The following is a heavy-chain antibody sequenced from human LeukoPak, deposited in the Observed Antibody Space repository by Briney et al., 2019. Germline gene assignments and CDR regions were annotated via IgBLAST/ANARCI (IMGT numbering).Heavy chain of an antibody. CDR1: GYTFTSYG. D-gene: IGHD3-10*01. J-gene: IGHJ5*02. CDR3: ARDNTMVRGVIDWFDP. CDR2: ISTYNGNT. Sequence: ASVKVSCKASGYTFTSYGISWVRQAPGQGLEWMGWISTYNGNTNYAQKFQGRVTMTTDTSTSTAYMELRSLRSDDTAVYYCARDNTMVRGVIDWFDPWAREPWSPSPQ. V-gene: IGHV1-18*01.